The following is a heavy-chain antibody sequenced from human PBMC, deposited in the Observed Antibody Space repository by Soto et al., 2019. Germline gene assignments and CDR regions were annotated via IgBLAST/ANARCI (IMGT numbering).Heavy chain of an antibody. V-gene: IGHV3-23*01. CDR3: AKPQSGVVRPFGMDV. CDR1: GFTFSSYA. J-gene: IGHJ6*02. Sequence: PGGSLRLSCAASGFTFSSYAMSWVRQAPGKGLEWVSSISGSGGSTYYADSVKGRFTISRDNSKNTLSLQMNSLRAEDTAVYWCAKPQSGVVRPFGMDVWGQGTTVTVSS. D-gene: IGHD3-10*01. CDR2: ISGSGGST.